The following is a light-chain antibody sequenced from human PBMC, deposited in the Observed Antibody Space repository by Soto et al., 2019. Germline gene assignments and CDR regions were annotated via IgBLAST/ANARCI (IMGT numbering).Light chain of an antibody. CDR2: GVS. J-gene: IGKJ1*01. CDR1: QSVSSNY. CDR3: QQYDNSSWT. Sequence: ETVLTQSPGTLSLSPGERATLSCWASQSVSSNYLAWYQQKPGQAPRLLIYGVSKRATGIPARFTGSGSGTEFTLTISRLEPEDFEVYYCQQYDNSSWTFGQGTKVEMK. V-gene: IGKV3-20*01.